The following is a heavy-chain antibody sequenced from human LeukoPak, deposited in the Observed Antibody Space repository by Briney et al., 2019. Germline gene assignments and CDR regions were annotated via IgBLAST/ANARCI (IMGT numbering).Heavy chain of an antibody. J-gene: IGHJ4*02. D-gene: IGHD3-9*01. CDR3: ARGGKGDILTGHFDY. CDR2: ISSSSSYT. Sequence: GGSLRLSCAASGFTFSDYYMSWIRQAPGKGLEWVSYISSSSSYTNYADSVKGRFTISRANAKNSLYLQMNSLRAEDTAVYYCARGGKGDILTGHFDYWGQGTLVTVSS. V-gene: IGHV3-11*06. CDR1: GFTFSDYY.